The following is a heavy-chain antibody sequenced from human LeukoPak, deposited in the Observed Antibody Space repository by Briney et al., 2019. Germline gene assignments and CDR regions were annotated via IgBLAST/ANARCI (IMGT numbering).Heavy chain of an antibody. CDR3: ARGLISSSWYVRPFDY. D-gene: IGHD6-13*01. V-gene: IGHV3-30-3*01. Sequence: PGGSLRLSCAASGFTFSSYAMRWVRQAPGKGLEWVAVISYDGSNKYYADSVKGRFTISRDNSKNTLYLQMNSLRAEDTAVYYCARGLISSSWYVRPFDYWGQGTLVTVSS. J-gene: IGHJ4*02. CDR1: GFTFSSYA. CDR2: ISYDGSNK.